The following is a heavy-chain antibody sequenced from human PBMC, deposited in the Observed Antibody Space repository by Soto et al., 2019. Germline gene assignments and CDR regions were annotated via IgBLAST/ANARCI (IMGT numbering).Heavy chain of an antibody. Sequence: PSETLSRTYSVSVGSMRSYDGSWSRQRPGKGLEWIGYIYKSGITNYNPSLKSRVTISVDTSKTQFSLKLRSVTSADMDVYYCARVPYGYFDYCGQGSLVNVSS. CDR3: ARVPYGYFDY. J-gene: IGHJ4*02. D-gene: IGHD4-17*01. CDR2: IYKSGIT. V-gene: IGHV4-59*01. CDR1: VGSMRSYD.